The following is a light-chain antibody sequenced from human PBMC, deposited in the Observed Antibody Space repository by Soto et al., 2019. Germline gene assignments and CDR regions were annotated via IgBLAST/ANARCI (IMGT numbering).Light chain of an antibody. CDR3: KQYNNWPRT. CDR2: GAS. CDR1: QSVSSN. V-gene: IGKV3-15*01. Sequence: EIVLTQSPGTLSLSPGERVTLSCRASQSVSSNLAWYQQKPGQAHRLLIYGASTRATGIPARFSGSGSGTEFTLTISSLQSEDFAVYYCKQYNNWPRTFGQGTKVDIK. J-gene: IGKJ1*01.